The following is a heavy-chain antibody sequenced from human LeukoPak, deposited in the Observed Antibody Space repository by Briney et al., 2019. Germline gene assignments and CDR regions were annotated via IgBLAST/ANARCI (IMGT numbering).Heavy chain of an antibody. Sequence: ASVKVSCKVSGYTLTELSMHWVRQAPGKGLEWMGGFDPEDGETIYAQKFQGRVTMTEDTSTDTAYMELSSLRSEDTAVYYCATQVLSPFVVVTAGLDYWGQGTLVTVSS. CDR2: FDPEDGET. CDR1: GYTLTELS. D-gene: IGHD2-21*02. V-gene: IGHV1-24*01. CDR3: ATQVLSPFVVVTAGLDY. J-gene: IGHJ4*02.